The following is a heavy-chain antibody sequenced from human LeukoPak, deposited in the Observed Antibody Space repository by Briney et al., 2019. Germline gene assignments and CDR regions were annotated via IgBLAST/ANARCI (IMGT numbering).Heavy chain of an antibody. CDR1: GFTFSSYE. J-gene: IGHJ5*02. V-gene: IGHV3-7*01. Sequence: GGSLRLSCAASGFTFSSYEMNWVRQAPGKGLEWVANINQDGSEQYYVVSVKGRFTISRDNAKNSLSLQMNSLRAEDTAVYYCARPLMYYYGSETYFWFDPWGQGTLVTVSS. CDR2: INQDGSEQ. CDR3: ARPLMYYYGSETYFWFDP. D-gene: IGHD3-10*01.